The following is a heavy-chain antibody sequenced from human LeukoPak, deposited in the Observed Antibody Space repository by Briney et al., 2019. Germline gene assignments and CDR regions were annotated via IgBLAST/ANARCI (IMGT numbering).Heavy chain of an antibody. CDR1: GYTFTSYG. V-gene: IGHV1-2*02. CDR3: ARSSYGGTDY. Sequence: ASVKASCKASGYTFTSYGISWVRQAPGQGLEWMGWINPNSGGTNYAQKFQGRVTMTRDTSISIAYMELSRLRSDDTAVYYCARSSYGGTDYWGQGTLVTVSS. J-gene: IGHJ4*02. D-gene: IGHD2/OR15-2a*01. CDR2: INPNSGGT.